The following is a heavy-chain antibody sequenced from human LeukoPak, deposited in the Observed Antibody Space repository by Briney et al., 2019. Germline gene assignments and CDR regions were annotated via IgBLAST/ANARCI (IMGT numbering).Heavy chain of an antibody. V-gene: IGHV4-34*01. D-gene: IGHD3-9*01. CDR2: INHSGST. Sequence: SETLSLTCAVYGGSFSGYYWSWIRQPPGKGLEWIGEINHSGSTNYNPSLKSRVTISVDTSKNQFSLKLSSVTAADTAVYYCARGSTRYFDWLLYWGQGTLVTASS. J-gene: IGHJ4*02. CDR3: ARGSTRYFDWLLY. CDR1: GGSFSGYY.